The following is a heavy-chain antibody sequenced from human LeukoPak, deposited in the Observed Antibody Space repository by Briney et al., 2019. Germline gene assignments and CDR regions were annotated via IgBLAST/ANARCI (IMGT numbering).Heavy chain of an antibody. CDR3: TLIAAAGKVGY. CDR2: IKSKTDGGTT. D-gene: IGHD6-13*01. V-gene: IGHV3-15*01. Sequence: GWSLRLSCAASGFTFSNAWMSWVRPAPGKGLEWVGRIKSKTDGGTTDYAVPVKGRFTISRDDSKNTLYLQMNSLKTEDTAVYYCTLIAAAGKVGYWGQGTLVTVSS. CDR1: GFTFSNAW. J-gene: IGHJ4*02.